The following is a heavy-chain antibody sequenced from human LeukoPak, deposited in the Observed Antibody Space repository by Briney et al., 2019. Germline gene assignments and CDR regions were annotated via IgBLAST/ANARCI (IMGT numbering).Heavy chain of an antibody. V-gene: IGHV4-34*01. CDR1: GGSFSGYY. D-gene: IGHD3-9*01. Sequence: PSETLSLTCAVYGGSFSGYYWSWIRQPPGKGLEWIGEINHSGSTNYNPSLKSRVTISVDTSKNQFSLKLSSVTAADTAVYYCARGGYDILTGYYRFDYWGQGTLVTVSS. J-gene: IGHJ4*02. CDR3: ARGGYDILTGYYRFDY. CDR2: INHSGST.